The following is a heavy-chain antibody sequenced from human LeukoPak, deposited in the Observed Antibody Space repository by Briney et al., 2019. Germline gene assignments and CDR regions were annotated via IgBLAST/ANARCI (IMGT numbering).Heavy chain of an antibody. D-gene: IGHD1-7*01. CDR3: ARGGTGTTLWFDP. V-gene: IGHV4-39*07. CDR1: GGSISSSSYY. Sequence: SETLSLTCTVSGGSISSSSYYWGWIRQPPGKGLEWIGSIYYSGSTNYNPSLKSRVTISVDTSKNQFSLKLSSVTAADTAVYYCARGGTGTTLWFDPWGQGTLVTVSS. CDR2: IYYSGST. J-gene: IGHJ5*02.